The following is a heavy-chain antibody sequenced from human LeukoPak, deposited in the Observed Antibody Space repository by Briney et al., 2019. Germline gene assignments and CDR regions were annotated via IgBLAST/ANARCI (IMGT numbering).Heavy chain of an antibody. CDR1: GINFSIAW. D-gene: IGHD3-22*01. Sequence: GGSLRLSCAASGINFSIAWLTWVRQAPGKGLEWVAVIWYDGSNKYYADSVKGRFTISRDNSKNTLYLQMNSLRAEDTAVYYCARGHYYDSSGYFDYWGQGTLVTVSS. J-gene: IGHJ4*02. CDR2: IWYDGSNK. CDR3: ARGHYYDSSGYFDY. V-gene: IGHV3-33*08.